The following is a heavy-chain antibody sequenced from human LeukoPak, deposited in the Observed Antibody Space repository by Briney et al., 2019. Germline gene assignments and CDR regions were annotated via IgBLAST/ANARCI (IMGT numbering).Heavy chain of an antibody. V-gene: IGHV4-30-2*01. Sequence: SQTLSLTCAVSGGSISSGGYSWSWIRQPPGTGLEWIGYIYHSGSTYYNPSLKSRVTISVDRSKNQFSLKLSSVTAADTAVYYCASTIGYCSGGSCYSRSVDAFDIWGQGTMVTVSS. CDR3: ASTIGYCSGGSCYSRSVDAFDI. CDR2: IYHSGST. D-gene: IGHD2-15*01. J-gene: IGHJ3*02. CDR1: GGSISSGGYS.